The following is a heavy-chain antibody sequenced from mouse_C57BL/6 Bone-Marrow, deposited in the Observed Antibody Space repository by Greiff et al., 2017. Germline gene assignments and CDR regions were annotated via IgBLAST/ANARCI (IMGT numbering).Heavy chain of an antibody. CDR1: GYSFTSYY. CDR2: IYPGSGNT. D-gene: IGHD4-1*01. Sequence: VQLQQSGPELVKPGASVKISCKASGYSFTSYYIHWVKQRPGQGLEWIGWIYPGSGNTKYNEKFKGKATLTADTSSSTAYMQLSSLTSEDSAVYYCARWNWAYFDYWGQGTTRTVSS. CDR3: ARWNWAYFDY. J-gene: IGHJ2*01. V-gene: IGHV1-66*01.